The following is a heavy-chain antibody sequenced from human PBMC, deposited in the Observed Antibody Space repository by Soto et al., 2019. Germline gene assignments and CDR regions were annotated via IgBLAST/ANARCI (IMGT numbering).Heavy chain of an antibody. V-gene: IGHV4-4*07. D-gene: IGHD3-9*01. J-gene: IGHJ4*02. Sequence: PSETLSLTCTVSGGSISSYYWSWIRQPAGKGLEWIGRIYTSGSTNYNPSLKSRVTMSVDTSKNQFSLKLSSVTAADTDVYYCARGRGYYDILTGYYNGYYFDYWGQGTLVTVSS. CDR3: ARGRGYYDILTGYYNGYYFDY. CDR1: GGSISSYY. CDR2: IYTSGST.